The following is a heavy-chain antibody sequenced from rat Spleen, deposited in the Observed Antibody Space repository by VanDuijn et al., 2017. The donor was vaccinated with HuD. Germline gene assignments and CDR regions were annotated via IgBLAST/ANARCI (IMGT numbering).Heavy chain of an antibody. CDR1: GFNFDDYW. CDR3: TRAGSSYINWFAC. V-gene: IGHV5-31*01. Sequence: EVKLVESGGGLVQPGRSLKLSCAASGFNFDDYWMTWIRQAPGKGLEWIASITKTGGVIYYPDSVKGRVTISRHNAQNTLYLKMNSLRSEDTATYYCTRAGSSYINWFACWGQGTLVTVSS. J-gene: IGHJ3*01. D-gene: IGHD1-2*01. CDR2: ITKTGGVI.